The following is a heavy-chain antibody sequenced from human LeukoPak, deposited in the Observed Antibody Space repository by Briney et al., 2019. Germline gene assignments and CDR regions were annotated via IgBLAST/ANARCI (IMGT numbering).Heavy chain of an antibody. CDR3: ARLKGVPAADY. D-gene: IGHD2-2*01. CDR1: GGSISSTSYY. V-gene: IGHV4-39*01. Sequence: SETLSLTCTVSGGSISSTSYYWGWIRQPPGKGLEWIGSIFYSGSPYYNPSLKGRVTISVDTAKNQFSLRLTSVTAADTAVYYCARLKGVPAADYWGQGTLVTVSS. CDR2: IFYSGSP. J-gene: IGHJ4*02.